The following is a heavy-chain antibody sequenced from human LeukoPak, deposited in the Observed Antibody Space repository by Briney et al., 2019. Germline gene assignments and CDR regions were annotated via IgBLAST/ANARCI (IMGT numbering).Heavy chain of an antibody. D-gene: IGHD3-22*01. V-gene: IGHV4-39*07. CDR3: ARDTRPYYYDSSGDNAFDI. Sequence: SETLSLTCTVSGGSISSSSYYWGWIRQPTGKGLEWIGSIYHSGSTYYNPSLKSRVSISVDTSRNQFSLKLSSVTAADTAVYYCARDTRPYYYDSSGDNAFDIWGQGTMVTVSS. J-gene: IGHJ3*02. CDR1: GGSISSSSYY. CDR2: IYHSGST.